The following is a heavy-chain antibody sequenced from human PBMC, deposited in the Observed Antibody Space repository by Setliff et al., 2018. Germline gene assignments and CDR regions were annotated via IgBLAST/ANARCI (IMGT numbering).Heavy chain of an antibody. Sequence: SETLSLTCTVSGGSISSGGYYWSWIRQHPGKGLEWIGYIYYSGSTYYNPSLKSRVTISVDTSKNQFSLKLSSVTAAATAVYYVARGAPPRVWYNYYYMDVWGKGTTVTVS. CDR3: ARGAPPRVWYNYYYMDV. CDR1: GGSISSGGYY. CDR2: IYYSGST. J-gene: IGHJ6*03. V-gene: IGHV4-31*03. D-gene: IGHD3-10*01.